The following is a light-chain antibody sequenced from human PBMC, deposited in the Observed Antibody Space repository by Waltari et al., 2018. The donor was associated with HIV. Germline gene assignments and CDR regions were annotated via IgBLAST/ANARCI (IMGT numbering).Light chain of an antibody. J-gene: IGLJ2*01. CDR3: ATWDDSLNGRVV. CDR1: SSNIGRNT. Sequence: QSVLTQPPSASGTPGQRVTISCSGSSSNIGRNTVDWDQQLPGTAPKFLIYRDNQRPSGVPDRVSGSKSGTSASLAISGLQSEDEGEYYCATWDDSLNGRVVFGGGTKLTVL. V-gene: IGLV1-44*01. CDR2: RDN.